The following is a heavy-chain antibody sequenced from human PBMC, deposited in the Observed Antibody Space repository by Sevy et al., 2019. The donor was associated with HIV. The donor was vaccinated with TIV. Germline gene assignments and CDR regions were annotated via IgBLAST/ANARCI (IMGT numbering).Heavy chain of an antibody. CDR3: AGVAVAYCTNDCYHPFDY. CDR1: GFSFSHYA. D-gene: IGHD2-8*01. J-gene: IGHJ4*02. CDR2: ISYDGTYK. V-gene: IGHV3-30*09. Sequence: GGSLRLSCAVSGFSFSHYAFHWVRQAPGKGLEWVSLISYDGTYKYYADSVKGRFAISRDNSKNTLSLQMNSLRGNDTAVYYWAGVAVAYCTNDCYHPFDYWGPGALVTVSS.